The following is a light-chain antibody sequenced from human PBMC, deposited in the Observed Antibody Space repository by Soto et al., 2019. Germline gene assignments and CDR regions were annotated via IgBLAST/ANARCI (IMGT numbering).Light chain of an antibody. CDR3: QQYGSSL. J-gene: IGKJ3*01. Sequence: EIVLTQSPGTLSLSPGARATLSCRYSESVSSSYLAWYQQKPGQAPRLLIYGASSRATGIPDRFSGSGSGTDFTLTISRLEAEDFAVYYCQQYGSSLFGPGTKVDIK. CDR1: ESVSSSY. CDR2: GAS. V-gene: IGKV3-20*01.